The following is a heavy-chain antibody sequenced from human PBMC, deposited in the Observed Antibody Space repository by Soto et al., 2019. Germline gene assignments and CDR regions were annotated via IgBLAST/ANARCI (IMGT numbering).Heavy chain of an antibody. CDR3: ATQGRYSRIFVVKHDVPYF. J-gene: IGHJ6*02. D-gene: IGHD2-21*01. CDR1: SGTVRVKSHY. CDR2: IDDSGRT. Sequence: ETLSLTCAVSSGTVRVKSHYWAWIRQPPGKGLEWIGAIDDSGRTYYSESLKSRATISVDTARNQFSLKLNSVTAPDTAVYYCATQGRYSRIFVVKHDVPYFCGQGSSVTGS. V-gene: IGHV4-39*01.